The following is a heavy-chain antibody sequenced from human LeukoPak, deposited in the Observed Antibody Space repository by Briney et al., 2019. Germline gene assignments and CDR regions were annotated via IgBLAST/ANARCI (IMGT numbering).Heavy chain of an antibody. V-gene: IGHV4-61*01. D-gene: IGHD6-13*01. Sequence: SETLSLTCTVSGGSVSSGSYYWSWIRQPPGKGLEWIGHIYYTGSTIYNSSLKSRVTISVDTSKNQFSLKLSSVTVADTAVYYCASGPSSSSWFFWGQGTMVTVSS. J-gene: IGHJ3*01. CDR3: ASGPSSSSWFF. CDR1: GGSVSSGSYY. CDR2: IYYTGST.